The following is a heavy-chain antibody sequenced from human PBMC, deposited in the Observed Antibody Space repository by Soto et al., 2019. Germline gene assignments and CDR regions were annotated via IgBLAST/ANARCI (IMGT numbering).Heavy chain of an antibody. J-gene: IGHJ5*02. CDR2: IYYSGST. D-gene: IGHD6-13*01. V-gene: IGHV4-39*01. Sequence: QLQLQESGPGLVKPSETLSLTCTVSGGSISSSSYYWGWIRQPPGKGLEWIGSIYYSGSTYYNPSLKSRVTISVDTSKNQFALKLSSVTAADTAVYYCARHGEGAAAGKTRWFDPWGQGTLVTVSS. CDR1: GGSISSSSYY. CDR3: ARHGEGAAAGKTRWFDP.